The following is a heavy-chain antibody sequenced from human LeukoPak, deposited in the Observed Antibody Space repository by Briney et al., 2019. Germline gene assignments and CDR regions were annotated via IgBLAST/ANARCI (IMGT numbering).Heavy chain of an antibody. D-gene: IGHD2-2*01. CDR3: AKDFVPAAPYAMDV. V-gene: IGHV3-33*06. CDR1: GFXFSRYG. CDR2: IWYDGSNQ. Sequence: GRSLRLSCAASGFXFSRYGIHWVRQVPGKGLEWVAVIWYDGSNQCYADSVKGRFTISRDNSKNTLYLQMSSLRAEDTAVYYCAKDFVPAAPYAMDVWGQGTTVTVSS. J-gene: IGHJ6*02.